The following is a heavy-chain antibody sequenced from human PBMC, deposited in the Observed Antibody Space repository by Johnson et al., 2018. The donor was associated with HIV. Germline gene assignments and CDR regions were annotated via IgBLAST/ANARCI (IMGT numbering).Heavy chain of an antibody. CDR1: GFTFSTYG. Sequence: MQLVESGGGLVQPGGSLRMSCVASGFTFSTYGMTWVRQAPGKGLEWVSAISGTGGTTYYADSVRGRFSLSRDKSKDTLYLQMSSLRAEDTAVYYCAKGRGYDYDALDFWGQGTMVTVSS. D-gene: IGHD5-12*01. J-gene: IGHJ3*01. V-gene: IGHV3-23*04. CDR3: AKGRGYDYDALDF. CDR2: ISGTGGTT.